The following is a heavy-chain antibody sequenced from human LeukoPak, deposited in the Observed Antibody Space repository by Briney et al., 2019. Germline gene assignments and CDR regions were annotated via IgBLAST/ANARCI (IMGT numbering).Heavy chain of an antibody. CDR1: GFTFSSYS. V-gene: IGHV3-21*01. J-gene: IGHJ4*02. Sequence: GRSLRLSCAASGFTFSSYSMNWVRQAPGKGLEWVSSISSSSSYIYYADAVKDRLTISRDNAKNSPYLQMNSLRAEATAVYYCAKDRPNIAAALGYYFDYWGQGTLVTVSS. CDR2: ISSSSSYI. D-gene: IGHD6-13*01. CDR3: AKDRPNIAAALGYYFDY.